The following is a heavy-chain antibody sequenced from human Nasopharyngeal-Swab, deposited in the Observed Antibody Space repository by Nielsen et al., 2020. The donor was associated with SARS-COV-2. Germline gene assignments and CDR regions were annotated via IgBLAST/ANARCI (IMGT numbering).Heavy chain of an antibody. CDR3: ARDRGWRYGDYRSDY. V-gene: IGHV1-18*01. D-gene: IGHD4-17*01. J-gene: IGHJ4*02. Sequence: ASVKVSCKASGYTFTSYGISWVRQAPGQGLEWMGWISAYNGNTNYAQKLQGRVTMTTDTSTCTAYMELRSLRSDDTAVYYCARDRGWRYGDYRSDYWGQGTLVTVSS. CDR2: ISAYNGNT. CDR1: GYTFTSYG.